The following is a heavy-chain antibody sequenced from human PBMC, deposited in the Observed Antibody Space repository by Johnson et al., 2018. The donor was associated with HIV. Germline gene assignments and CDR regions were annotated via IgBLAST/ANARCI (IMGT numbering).Heavy chain of an antibody. Sequence: QVKLVESGGGVVQPGRSLRLSCAASGFTFSSYAMHWVRQAPGKGLEWVAVISYDGSNKYYPYSVKGRLPISRDNSKNTLYLQMNSLRAEDMAVYYCARSPTGTSARGAFDIWGQGTMVTVSS. CDR2: ISYDGSNK. V-gene: IGHV3-30-3*01. D-gene: IGHD1-1*01. J-gene: IGHJ3*02. CDR3: ARSPTGTSARGAFDI. CDR1: GFTFSSYA.